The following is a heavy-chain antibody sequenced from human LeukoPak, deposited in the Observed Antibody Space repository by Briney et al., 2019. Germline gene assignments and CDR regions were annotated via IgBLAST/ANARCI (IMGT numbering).Heavy chain of an antibody. CDR1: GFTFSSYS. V-gene: IGHV3-21*01. Sequence: GGSLRLSCAASGFTFSSYSMNWVRQAPGKGLEWVSSISSSSSYIYYADSVKGRFTISRDSAKNSLYLQMNSLRAEDTAVYYCARDLSGSYYFDYWGQGTLVTVSS. CDR2: ISSSSSYI. CDR3: ARDLSGSYYFDY. D-gene: IGHD1-26*01. J-gene: IGHJ4*02.